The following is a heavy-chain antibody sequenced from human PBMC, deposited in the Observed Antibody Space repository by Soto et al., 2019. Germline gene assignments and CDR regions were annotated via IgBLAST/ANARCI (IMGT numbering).Heavy chain of an antibody. Sequence: WGSLRLSCAASGFTFSSYWMSWVRQAPGKGLEWVANIKQDGSAKYYADSVKGRDSTSKDNDKNSLYPQMKTLRPEQTPVYYCARALTIFVVVVQDYWGQGPLVTVSS. D-gene: IGHD3-3*01. J-gene: IGHJ4*02. CDR2: IKQDGSAK. V-gene: IGHV3-7*01. CDR3: ARALTIFVVVVQDY. CDR1: GFTFSSYW.